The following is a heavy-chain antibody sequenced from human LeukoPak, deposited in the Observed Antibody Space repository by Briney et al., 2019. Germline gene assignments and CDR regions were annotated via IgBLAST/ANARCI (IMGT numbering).Heavy chain of an antibody. Sequence: GRSLRLSCAASGFTFDDYAMHWVRQAPGKGLEWVSGISWNSGSIGYAYSVKGRVTISRDNGKNSLYLQVNSLRAEDTALYYCAKDANSGYDYGWFDPWGQGTLVTVSS. CDR3: AKDANSGYDYGWFDP. CDR1: GFTFDDYA. J-gene: IGHJ5*02. CDR2: ISWNSGSI. D-gene: IGHD5-12*01. V-gene: IGHV3-9*01.